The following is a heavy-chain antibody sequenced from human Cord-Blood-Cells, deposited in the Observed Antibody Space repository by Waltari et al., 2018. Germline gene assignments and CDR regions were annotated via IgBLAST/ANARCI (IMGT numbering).Heavy chain of an antibody. V-gene: IGHV4-34*01. J-gene: IGHJ4*02. CDR3: ARGPDLWFGELYFDY. CDR1: GGSFSGSY. CDR2: INHSGST. Sequence: QVQLQQWGAGLLKPSETLSLTCAVHGGSFSGSYWSWIRQPPEKGLEWIGEINHSGSTNDNPSLKSRVTISVYTAKNQFSLKLSSVTAADTAVYYCARGPDLWFGELYFDYWGQGTLVTVSS. D-gene: IGHD3-10*01.